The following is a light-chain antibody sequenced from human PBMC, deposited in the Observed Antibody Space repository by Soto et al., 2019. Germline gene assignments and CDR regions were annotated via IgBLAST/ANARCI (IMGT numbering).Light chain of an antibody. CDR3: SSYTSSIYVI. J-gene: IGLJ2*01. CDR1: SSDVGGYDY. V-gene: IGLV2-14*01. CDR2: DVN. Sequence: QSALTQPASVYGSARQSITISCTGTSSDVGGYDYVSWYQQHPGKAPKLMIYDVNNRPSGVSNRFSGSKSGNTASLTISGLQAEDEADYYCSSYTSSIYVIFGGGTKLTVL.